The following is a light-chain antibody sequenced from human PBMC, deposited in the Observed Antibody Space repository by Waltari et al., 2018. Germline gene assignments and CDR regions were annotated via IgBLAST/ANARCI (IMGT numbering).Light chain of an antibody. V-gene: IGLV2-23*02. J-gene: IGLJ1*01. CDR2: EVI. CDR3: CSYAGLGTYV. Sequence: QSALTQPASVSGTPGQSITISCTGTTSDVGNYDLVSWYHHPPGTAPKLLTCEVIKRPSGVSSRFSGSKSGSTASLTISGLQPDDEADYYCCSYAGLGTYVFGSGTKVTVL. CDR1: TSDVGNYDL.